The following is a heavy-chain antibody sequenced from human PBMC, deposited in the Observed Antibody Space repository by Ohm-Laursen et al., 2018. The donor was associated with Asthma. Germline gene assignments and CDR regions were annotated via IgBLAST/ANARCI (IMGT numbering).Heavy chain of an antibody. V-gene: IGHV3-23*01. CDR1: GFTFRNYA. D-gene: IGHD6-13*01. CDR3: AKDEYSTTLGVGAFDF. J-gene: IGHJ3*01. Sequence: SLRLSCSASGFTFRNYAMTWVRQAPGKGLEWVSTISLGGGGTYFADSVRGRFTISRDNSNNMLYLHMNSLRADDTAVYYCAKDEYSTTLGVGAFDFWGRGTMVTVSS. CDR2: ISLGGGGT.